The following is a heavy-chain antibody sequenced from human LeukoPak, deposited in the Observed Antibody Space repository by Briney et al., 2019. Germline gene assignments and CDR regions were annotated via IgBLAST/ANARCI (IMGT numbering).Heavy chain of an antibody. V-gene: IGHV3-33*01. CDR1: GFTFSSYG. CDR2: IWYDGSNK. D-gene: IGHD3-10*01. Sequence: PGGSLRLSCAASGFTFSSYGMHWVRQAPGKGLEWVAGIWYDGSNKNYADSVKGRFTISRDNSKNTLYLQMNSLRAEDTAVYYCARDLGDYYGSGSYDYWGQGTLVTVSS. J-gene: IGHJ4*02. CDR3: ARDLGDYYGSGSYDY.